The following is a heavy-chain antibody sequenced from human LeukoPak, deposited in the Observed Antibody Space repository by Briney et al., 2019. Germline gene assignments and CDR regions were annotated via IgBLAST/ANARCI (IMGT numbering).Heavy chain of an antibody. CDR3: ARGDGFIIDY. J-gene: IGHJ4*02. Sequence: PGGSLRLPCAASGFTLSSNWMNWVRQAPGKGLEWVAIIKQDGSEKYYVDSVKGRFTISRDNAKNSLYLQMNSLRAEDTAVYYCARGDGFIIDYWGQGTLVTVSS. D-gene: IGHD3-10*01. CDR1: GFTLSSNW. V-gene: IGHV3-7*01. CDR2: IKQDGSEK.